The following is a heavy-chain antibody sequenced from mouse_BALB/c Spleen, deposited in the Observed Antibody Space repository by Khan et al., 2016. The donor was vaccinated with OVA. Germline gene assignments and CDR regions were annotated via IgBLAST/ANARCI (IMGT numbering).Heavy chain of an antibody. CDR2: IWSGGST. CDR1: GFSLTTYG. V-gene: IGHV2-2*02. D-gene: IGHD2-4*01. Sequence: QAQLKESGPGLVQPSQSLSITCTVSGFSLTTYGVHWVRQSPGKGLEWLGVIWSGGSTDYNAAFKSRLSISKDSSKSQVFFKMNSLQVNDTAIYYCARNYDYDEGLAYWGQGTLVTVSA. CDR3: ARNYDYDEGLAY. J-gene: IGHJ3*01.